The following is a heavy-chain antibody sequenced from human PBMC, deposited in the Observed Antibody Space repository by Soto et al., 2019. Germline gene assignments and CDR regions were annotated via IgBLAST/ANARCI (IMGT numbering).Heavy chain of an antibody. J-gene: IGHJ5*02. CDR3: ARDPTAGTRGTHYNWFDP. CDR2: ISGSSSTI. V-gene: IGHV3-48*02. Sequence: GGSLRLSCAASGFTFSSYSMNWVRQAPGKGLEWVSYISGSSSTIYYADSMKGRFTISRDNAKNSLYLQMNSLTDEDTAVYYCARDPTAGTRGTHYNWFDPWGQGTLVTVSS. CDR1: GFTFSSYS. D-gene: IGHD6-13*01.